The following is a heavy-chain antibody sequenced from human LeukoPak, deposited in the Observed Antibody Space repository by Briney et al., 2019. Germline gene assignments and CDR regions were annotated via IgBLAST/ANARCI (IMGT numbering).Heavy chain of an antibody. CDR2: IKQDGSEK. D-gene: IGHD1-26*01. CDR3: AGVQWELRGVGSYFEY. J-gene: IGHJ4*02. CDR1: GFTFSSYW. V-gene: IGHV3-7*01. Sequence: PGGSLRLSCVVSGFTFSSYWMSWVRQAPGKGLEWVANIKQDGSEKYYVDSVKGRFTMSRDNAKNSLYLQMNSLRAEDTAVYYCAGVQWELRGVGSYFEYWGQGALVTVSS.